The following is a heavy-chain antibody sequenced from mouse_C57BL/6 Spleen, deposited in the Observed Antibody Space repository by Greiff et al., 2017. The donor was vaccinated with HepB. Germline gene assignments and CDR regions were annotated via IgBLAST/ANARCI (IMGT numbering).Heavy chain of an antibody. CDR3: ARANSLLGVWFAY. V-gene: IGHV5-4*01. D-gene: IGHD1-2*01. CDR1: GFTFSSYA. Sequence: EVQLVESGGGLVKPGGSLKLSCAASGFTFSSYAMSWVRQTPEKRLEWVATISDGGSYTYYPDNVKGRFTISRDNDKDNLYLQMSHLKSEDTAMYYCARANSLLGVWFAYWGQGTLVTVSA. J-gene: IGHJ3*01. CDR2: ISDGGSYT.